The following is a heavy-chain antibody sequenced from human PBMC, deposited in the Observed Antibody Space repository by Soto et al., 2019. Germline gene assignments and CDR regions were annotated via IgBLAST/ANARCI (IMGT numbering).Heavy chain of an antibody. V-gene: IGHV1-3*01. D-gene: IGHD4-17*01. Sequence: ASVKVSCKASGYTFTSYAMHWVRQAPGKRLEWMGWINAGNGNTKYSQKFQGRVTITRDTSASTAYMELSSLRSEDTAVYYCGNGANQYGKDVWRQGTTVTVSS. CDR2: INAGNGNT. J-gene: IGHJ6*01. CDR3: GNGANQYGKDV. CDR1: GYTFTSYA.